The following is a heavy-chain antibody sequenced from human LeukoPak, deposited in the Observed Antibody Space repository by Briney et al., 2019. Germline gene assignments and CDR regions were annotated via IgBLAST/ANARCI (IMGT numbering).Heavy chain of an antibody. CDR3: ARNEPLPAAKDY. CDR1: GGTFSSYA. D-gene: IGHD2-2*01. Sequence: ASVKVSCKASGGTFSSYAISWVRQAPGQGLEWMGGIIPIFGTANYAQKFQGRVTITADESTSTAYMELSSLRSEDTAVYYCARNEPLPAAKDYWGQGTLVTVSS. V-gene: IGHV1-69*13. J-gene: IGHJ4*01. CDR2: IIPIFGTA.